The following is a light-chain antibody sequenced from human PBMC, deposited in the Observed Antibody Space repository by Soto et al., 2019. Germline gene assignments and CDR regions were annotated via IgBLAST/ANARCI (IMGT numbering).Light chain of an antibody. J-gene: IGLJ2*01. CDR1: SSDVGAYNS. CDR3: SSYTRFSTLV. V-gene: IGLV2-14*01. Sequence: QSVLTQPASVSGSPGQSITISCTGTSSDVGAYNSVSWYQQHPDKAPKLIIYEVRHRPSGVSNRFSGSKSGHTASLTISGLQAEDDADYYCSSYTRFSTLVFGGGTQLTVL. CDR2: EVR.